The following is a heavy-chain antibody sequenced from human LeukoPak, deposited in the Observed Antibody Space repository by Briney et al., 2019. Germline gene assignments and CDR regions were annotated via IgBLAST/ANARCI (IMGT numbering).Heavy chain of an antibody. CDR2: IWYDGSNK. V-gene: IGHV3-33*01. CDR1: GFTFSSYD. J-gene: IGHJ4*02. D-gene: IGHD5-24*01. Sequence: GGSLRLSCAASGFTFSSYDMHWVRQAPGKGLEWVAVIWYDGSNKYYADSVKGRFTISRDNSKNTLYLQMNSLRAEDTAVYYCAGGEMATIISLDYWGQGTLVTVSS. CDR3: AGGEMATIISLDY.